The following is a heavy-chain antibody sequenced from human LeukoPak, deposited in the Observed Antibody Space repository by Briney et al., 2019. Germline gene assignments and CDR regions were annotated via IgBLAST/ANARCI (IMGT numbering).Heavy chain of an antibody. V-gene: IGHV1-18*01. D-gene: IGHD5-24*01. CDR3: AREGDGYVYGDFDY. J-gene: IGHJ4*02. Sequence: GASVKVSCKASGYTFTNYAISWVRQAPGQGLEWMGWISTYNSNTNYAQMLQGRVTMTTDTSTGTAYMELRSLRSDDTAVYYCAREGDGYVYGDFDYWGQGTLVTVSS. CDR1: GYTFTNYA. CDR2: ISTYNSNT.